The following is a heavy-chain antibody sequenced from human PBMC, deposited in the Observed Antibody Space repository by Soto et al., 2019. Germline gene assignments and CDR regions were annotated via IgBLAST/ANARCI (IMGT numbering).Heavy chain of an antibody. Sequence: SETLSLTCTVSGGSISSSSYYWGWIRQPPGKGLEWIGSIYYSGSTYYNPSLKSRVTISVDTSKNQFSLKLSSVTAADTAVYYCARLSGEYPYYFDYWGQGTLVTVSS. CDR3: ARLSGEYPYYFDY. CDR2: IYYSGST. V-gene: IGHV4-39*01. D-gene: IGHD5-12*01. J-gene: IGHJ4*02. CDR1: GGSISSSSYY.